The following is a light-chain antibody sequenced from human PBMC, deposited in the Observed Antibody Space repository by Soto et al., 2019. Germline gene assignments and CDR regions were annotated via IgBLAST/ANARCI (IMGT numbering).Light chain of an antibody. CDR2: QAS. V-gene: IGKV1-5*03. Sequence: IQMTQSPSTLSASVGDRVTITCRASQSINTWLAWYQQKPGKAPRFLIYQASSLESGVPSRFSGSGFGTEFTLTISNLQPDDFATYYCLQDYNYPRTFGQGTKVDIK. CDR1: QSINTW. J-gene: IGKJ1*01. CDR3: LQDYNYPRT.